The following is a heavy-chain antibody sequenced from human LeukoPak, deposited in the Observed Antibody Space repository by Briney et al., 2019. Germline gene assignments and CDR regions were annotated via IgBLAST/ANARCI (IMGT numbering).Heavy chain of an antibody. J-gene: IGHJ4*02. V-gene: IGHV4-59*08. Sequence: PSETLSLTCTVSGGSISSYYWNWIRQPPGKGLEWIGYIYSSGITNYNPSLKSRVTMSVDTSKNQFSLKLSSVTAADTAVYYCARSLGYFDLWGQGSLVTVSS. CDR1: GGSISSYY. CDR2: IYSSGIT. CDR3: ARSLGYFDL. D-gene: IGHD6-6*01.